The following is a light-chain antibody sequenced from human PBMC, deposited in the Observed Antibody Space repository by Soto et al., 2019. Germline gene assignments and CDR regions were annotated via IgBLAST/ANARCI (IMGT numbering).Light chain of an antibody. Sequence: QSALTQPPSASGTPGQRVTIPCSGSSSNIGSNYVYWYQQLPGTAPKLLIYRNNQRPSGVPDRFSGSKSGTSASLAISGLRSEDEADYYCAAWDDSLSADVVFGGGTQLTVL. J-gene: IGLJ2*01. CDR1: SSNIGSNY. CDR2: RNN. CDR3: AAWDDSLSADVV. V-gene: IGLV1-47*01.